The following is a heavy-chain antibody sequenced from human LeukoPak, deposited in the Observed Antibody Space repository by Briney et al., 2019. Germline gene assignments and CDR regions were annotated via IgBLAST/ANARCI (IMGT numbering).Heavy chain of an antibody. Sequence: GSLRLSCAASGFSVSSSYMSWVRQAPGKGLEWVSLIYNDGTTYYADSVKGRFTISRDNSKNTLHLQMNSLRAEDTAVYYCARAIAARRYFDYWGQGTLVTVSS. D-gene: IGHD6-6*01. V-gene: IGHV3-53*01. CDR2: IYNDGTT. CDR3: ARAIAARRYFDY. CDR1: GFSVSSSY. J-gene: IGHJ4*02.